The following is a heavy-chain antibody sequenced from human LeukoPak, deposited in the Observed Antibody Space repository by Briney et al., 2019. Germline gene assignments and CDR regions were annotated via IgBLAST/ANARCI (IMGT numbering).Heavy chain of an antibody. CDR3: AILGAGSS. CDR2: IYYGGRT. CDR1: VGSISSSNYY. J-gene: IGHJ5*02. Sequence: SSETLSLTCTVSVGSISSSNYYWGWICQPPGKGLEWIGKIYYGGRTDNNPSLRSRVTISVDTSKNQISLKLSSVTAADTAVYYCAILGAGSSWGQGTLVTVSS. D-gene: IGHD3-10*01. V-gene: IGHV4-39*01.